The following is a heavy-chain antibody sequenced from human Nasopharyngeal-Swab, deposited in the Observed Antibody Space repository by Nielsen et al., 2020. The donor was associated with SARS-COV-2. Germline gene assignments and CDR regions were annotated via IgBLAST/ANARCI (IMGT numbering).Heavy chain of an antibody. J-gene: IGHJ6*02. D-gene: IGHD1-14*01. CDR2: INSDGSST. V-gene: IGHV3-74*01. Sequence: WIRQPPGTGLVWVSRINSDGSSTSYADSVKGRFTISRDNAKNTLYLQMNSLRAEDTAVYYCARDPRSGMHYYYGMDVWGQGTTVTVSS. CDR3: ARDPRSGMHYYYGMDV.